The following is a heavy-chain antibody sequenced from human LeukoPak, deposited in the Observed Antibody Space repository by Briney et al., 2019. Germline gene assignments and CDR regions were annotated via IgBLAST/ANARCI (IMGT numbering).Heavy chain of an antibody. J-gene: IGHJ4*02. Sequence: SETLSLTCAVYGGSFSGYYWSWIRQPPGKGLEWIGSIYHSGSTYYNPSLKSRVTISVDTSKNQFSLKLSSVTAADTAVYHCARGPSGYHNTGGRGTLVTVSS. D-gene: IGHD5-12*01. CDR3: ARGPSGYHNT. CDR1: GGSFSGYY. V-gene: IGHV4-34*01. CDR2: IYHSGST.